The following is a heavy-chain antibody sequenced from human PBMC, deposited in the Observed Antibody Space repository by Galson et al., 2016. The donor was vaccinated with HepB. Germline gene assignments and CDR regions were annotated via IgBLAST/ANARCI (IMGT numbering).Heavy chain of an antibody. J-gene: IGHJ4*02. CDR1: AGTFKNYA. Sequence: SLRLSCAASAGTFKNYAMHRVRQAPGKGLEWVAAISGSGGRTSYEDSVRGRFTISRDNSKTTLFLRMNRVGVEDTAVYFCAKSGFFGELDKWGQGTGVTVSS. CDR3: AKSGFFGELDK. CDR2: ISGSGGRT. V-gene: IGHV3-23*01. D-gene: IGHD3-10*01.